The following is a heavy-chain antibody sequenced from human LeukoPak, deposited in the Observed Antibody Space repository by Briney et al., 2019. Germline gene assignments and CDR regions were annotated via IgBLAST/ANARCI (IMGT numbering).Heavy chain of an antibody. V-gene: IGHV3-48*03. CDR3: ARERVGAVAGPPPRETYYYYYYMDV. J-gene: IGHJ6*03. CDR2: ISSSGSTI. D-gene: IGHD6-19*01. Sequence: PGGSLRLSCAASGFTFSSYEMNWVRQAPGKGLEWVSYISSSGSTIYYADSVKGRFTISRDNAKNSLYLQMNSLRAEDTAVYYCARERVGAVAGPPPRETYYYYYYMDVWGKGTTVTVSS. CDR1: GFTFSSYE.